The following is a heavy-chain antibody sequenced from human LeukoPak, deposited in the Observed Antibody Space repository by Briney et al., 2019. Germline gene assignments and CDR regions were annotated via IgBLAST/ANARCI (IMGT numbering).Heavy chain of an antibody. CDR2: IYYSGST. J-gene: IGHJ6*03. CDR3: ARGTYYYYYYMDV. CDR1: GGSISSYY. Sequence: SETLSLTCTVSGGSISSYYWSWIRQPPGKGLEWIGYIYYSGSTNYNPSLKSRVTISVDTSKNQFSLKLSSVTAADTAVYYCARGTYYYYYYMDVWGKGTTVTVSS. V-gene: IGHV4-59*01.